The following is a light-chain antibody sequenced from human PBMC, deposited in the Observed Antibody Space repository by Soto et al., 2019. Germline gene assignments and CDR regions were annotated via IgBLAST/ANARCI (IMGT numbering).Light chain of an antibody. Sequence: QLVLTQSPSASASLGASVNLTCTLTGGHSTYSIGWHQQQPQRGPRFLMRLNSDGSHSKGDGIPDRFSGSSSGAERFLTISSLQSEDEADYYCQTWGRGIVVFGGGTQLTV. CDR3: QTWGRGIVV. CDR2: LNSDGSH. CDR1: GGHSTYS. J-gene: IGLJ2*01. V-gene: IGLV4-69*02.